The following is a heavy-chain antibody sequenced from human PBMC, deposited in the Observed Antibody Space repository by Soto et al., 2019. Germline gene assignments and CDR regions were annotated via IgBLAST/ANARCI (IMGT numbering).Heavy chain of an antibody. CDR1: GGSISSYY. CDR2: IYYSGST. J-gene: IGHJ6*02. D-gene: IGHD6-19*01. CDR3: ARVMAGWEEYYNYGMDV. Sequence: PSETLSLTCTVSGGSISSYYWIWIRQPPGKGLEWIGYIYYSGSTNYNPSLKSRVTISVDTSKNQFSLKLSSVTAADTAVYYCARVMAGWEEYYNYGMDVWGQGTTVTVSS. V-gene: IGHV4-59*01.